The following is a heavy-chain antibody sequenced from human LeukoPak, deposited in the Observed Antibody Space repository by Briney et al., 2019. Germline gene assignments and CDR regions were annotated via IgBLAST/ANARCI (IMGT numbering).Heavy chain of an antibody. CDR2: ISGYGDSS. V-gene: IGHV3-64D*08. D-gene: IGHD4-17*01. CDR3: VKSPRRSPSAIYGDYGTYDS. CDR1: GFTFRSFA. Sequence: PGGSLRLSCSASGFTFRSFAMFWVRQAPGKGLEYVSAISGYGDSSHSADSLRGRFTISRDNSKNTVDLQINTLTPEDTAVYYCVKSPRRSPSAIYGDYGTYDSWGQGTLVTVSS. J-gene: IGHJ4*02.